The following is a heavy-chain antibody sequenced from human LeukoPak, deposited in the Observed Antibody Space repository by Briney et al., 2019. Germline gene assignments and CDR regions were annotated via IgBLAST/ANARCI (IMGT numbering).Heavy chain of an antibody. V-gene: IGHV4-30-2*01. CDR3: AKGGLNYYYGMDV. Sequence: PSETLSLTCAVSGGSISSGGYSWSWIRQPPGKGLEWIGYIYHSGSTYYNPSLKSRVTISVDRSKNQFSLKLSSVTAADTAVYYCAKGGLNYYYGMDVWGQGTTVTVSS. CDR2: IYHSGST. J-gene: IGHJ6*02. CDR1: GGSISSGGYS. D-gene: IGHD3-16*01.